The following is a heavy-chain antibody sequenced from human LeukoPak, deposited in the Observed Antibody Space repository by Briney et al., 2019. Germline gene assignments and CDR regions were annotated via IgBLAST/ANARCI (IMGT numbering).Heavy chain of an antibody. J-gene: IGHJ3*02. Sequence: SETLSLTCSVSGGSSNIFYWSWIRQPAGKGLEWIGRIHASGSTFYNPSLKSRVTMSVDTSKNQFSLKLSSVTAADTAVYYCASVSMVQGVISHDAFDIWGQGTMVTVSS. CDR2: IHASGST. D-gene: IGHD3-10*01. V-gene: IGHV4-4*07. CDR1: GGSSNIFY. CDR3: ASVSMVQGVISHDAFDI.